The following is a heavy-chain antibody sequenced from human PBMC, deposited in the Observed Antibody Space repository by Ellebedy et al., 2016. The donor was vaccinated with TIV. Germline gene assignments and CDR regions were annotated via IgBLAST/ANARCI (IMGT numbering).Heavy chain of an antibody. CDR3: VRDFYDTSGPRSSAEYFQH. CDR2: INSNSVYI. V-gene: IGHV3-21*01. CDR1: GFTFSYYS. D-gene: IGHD3-22*01. J-gene: IGHJ1*01. Sequence: PGGSLRLSCAASGFTFSYYSLNWVRQAPGKGLEWVSSINSNSVYIFYAHSVKGRFTISRDNAKNSLYFQMNSLRAEDTAVYYCVRDFYDTSGPRSSAEYFQHWGQGTLVTVSS.